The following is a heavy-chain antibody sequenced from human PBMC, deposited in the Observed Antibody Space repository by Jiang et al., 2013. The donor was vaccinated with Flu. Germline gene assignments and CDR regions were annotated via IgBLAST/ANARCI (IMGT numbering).Heavy chain of an antibody. CDR3: ARFRPAIVDILTGYYVGGGSLGFDY. V-gene: IGHV1-69*06. J-gene: IGHJ4*02. D-gene: IGHD3-9*01. CDR2: IPIFGTA. Sequence: IPIFGTANYAQKFQGRVTITXDKSTSTAYMELSSLRSEDTAVYYCARFRPAIVDILTGYYVGGGSLGFDYWGQGTLVTVSS.